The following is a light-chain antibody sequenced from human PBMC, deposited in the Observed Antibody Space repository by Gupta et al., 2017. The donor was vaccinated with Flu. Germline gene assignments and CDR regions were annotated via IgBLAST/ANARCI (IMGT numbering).Light chain of an antibody. CDR2: GAS. V-gene: IGKV3-20*01. CDR3: QQEGSSPLT. CDR1: QSISRNY. Sequence: EIVLTQSPGTLSLSPGERATLSCRARQSISRNYLAWYQQKPGQAPRLLIFGASSRATGFPDRFSGSGSGTDFTLTISRLDPEDFAVYYCQQEGSSPLTFGGGTKVEIK. J-gene: IGKJ4*01.